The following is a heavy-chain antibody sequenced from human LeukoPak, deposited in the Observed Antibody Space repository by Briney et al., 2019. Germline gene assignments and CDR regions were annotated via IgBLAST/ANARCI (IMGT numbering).Heavy chain of an antibody. CDR3: ARGGSGWSIDY. Sequence: PSETLSLTCTVSGGSIISYYWSWIRQPPGKGLEWIGYIYYSGSTNHNPSLKSRVTVSPDTSKNQFSLKLSSVTAADTAVYYCARGGSGWSIDYWGQGTLVTVSS. J-gene: IGHJ4*02. CDR2: IYYSGST. D-gene: IGHD6-19*01. CDR1: GGSIISYY. V-gene: IGHV4-59*01.